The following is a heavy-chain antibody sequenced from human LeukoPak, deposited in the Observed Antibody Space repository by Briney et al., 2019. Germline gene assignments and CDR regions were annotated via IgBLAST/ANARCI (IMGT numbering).Heavy chain of an antibody. J-gene: IGHJ5*02. V-gene: IGHV1-18*01. CDR1: GYNLTSYG. Sequence: ASVKVSCKASGYNLTSYGITWVRQAPGQGPEWMGWISAKNGNTNYAQKFQARVTMTTDTSTNTAYMELRSLRSDDTAVYHWASLLWFGESSPFDPWGQGTLVTVSS. D-gene: IGHD3-10*01. CDR3: ASLLWFGESSPFDP. CDR2: ISAKNGNT.